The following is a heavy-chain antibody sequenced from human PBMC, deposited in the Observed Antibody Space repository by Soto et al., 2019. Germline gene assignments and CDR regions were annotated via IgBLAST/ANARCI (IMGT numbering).Heavy chain of an antibody. Sequence: SETLSLTCTVSGDSLKSNSYSWTWIRQSPGKGLQWIGSVSYTGSTNYNPSLGGRVTMSIDTSKHRFSLRLSSVTAADTAVYYCARGDHDWGDDYGGYSYLHYFDFWGQGTPVTVSS. D-gene: IGHD3-22*01. CDR3: ARGDHDWGDDYGGYSYLHYFDF. CDR1: GDSLKSNSYS. CDR2: VSYTGST. V-gene: IGHV4-61*01. J-gene: IGHJ4*02.